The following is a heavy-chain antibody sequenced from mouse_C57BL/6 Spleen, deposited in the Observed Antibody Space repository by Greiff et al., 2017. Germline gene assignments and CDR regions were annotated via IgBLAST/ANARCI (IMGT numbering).Heavy chain of an antibody. CDR2: ISSGGSYT. CDR3: ARHAVYYGSSYFDY. J-gene: IGHJ2*01. V-gene: IGHV5-6*01. CDR1: GFTFSSYG. D-gene: IGHD1-1*01. Sequence: EVQGVESGGDLVKPGGSLKLSCAASGFTFSSYGMSWVRQTPDKRLEWVATISSGGSYTYYPDSVKGRFTISRDNAKNTLYLQMSSLKSEDTAMYYCARHAVYYGSSYFDYWGQGTTLTVSS.